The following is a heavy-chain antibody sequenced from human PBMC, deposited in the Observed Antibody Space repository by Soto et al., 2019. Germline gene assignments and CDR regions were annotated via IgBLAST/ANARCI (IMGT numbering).Heavy chain of an antibody. CDR2: MNPNSGNT. V-gene: IGHV1-8*01. J-gene: IGHJ3*01. CDR3: AGGIN. Sequence: QVQLVQSGAEVKRPGASVRVSCKASGYTFTSYDINWVRQATGQGLEWLGWMNPNSGNTGYAQKFQGRITLTRSTSTSTDYMELSSVRSEDTAVYYCAGGINWGQGTMVTVSS. CDR1: GYTFTSYD.